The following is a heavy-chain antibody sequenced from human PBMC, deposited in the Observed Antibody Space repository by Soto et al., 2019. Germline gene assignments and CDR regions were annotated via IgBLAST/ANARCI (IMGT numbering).Heavy chain of an antibody. J-gene: IGHJ4*02. CDR3: ASVEETTVAALGQFDY. D-gene: IGHD2-15*01. CDR1: GGTFSSYA. CDR2: IIPIFGTA. Sequence: SVKVSCKASGGTFSSYAISWVRQAPGQGLEWMGGIIPIFGTANYAQKFQGRVTITADESTSTAYMELSSLRSEDTAVYYCASVEETTVAALGQFDYWGQGTLVTVSS. V-gene: IGHV1-69*13.